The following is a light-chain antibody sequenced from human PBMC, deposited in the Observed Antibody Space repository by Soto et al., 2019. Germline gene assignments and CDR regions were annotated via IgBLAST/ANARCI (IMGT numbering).Light chain of an antibody. J-gene: IGKJ5*01. Sequence: LLTQPPLSLSVALGQPASISCRSSQSLLHITGETFLFWYLQKPGQSPQLLIYEVSTRVSGVPDRFSGSGSGTDFTLEISRVETDDVGIYYCMQSTQLPPTFGQGTRLEIK. CDR2: EVS. CDR3: MQSTQLPPT. CDR1: QSLLHITGETF. V-gene: IGKV2D-29*02.